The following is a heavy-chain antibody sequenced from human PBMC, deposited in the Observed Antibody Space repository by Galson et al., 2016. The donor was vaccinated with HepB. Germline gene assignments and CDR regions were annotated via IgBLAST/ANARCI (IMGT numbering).Heavy chain of an antibody. V-gene: IGHV3-33*01. J-gene: IGHJ4*02. Sequence: SLRLSCAASGFTFSNYGMHWVRQAPGKGLELVAVIWYDGSNKYYADSVKGRVTISRDNSKNTLYLQMNSLRVEDTAVYYCARDRETYTETYSSFDYWGQGPLVTVSS. CDR2: IWYDGSNK. CDR3: ARDRETYTETYSSFDY. D-gene: IGHD1-26*01. CDR1: GFTFSNYG.